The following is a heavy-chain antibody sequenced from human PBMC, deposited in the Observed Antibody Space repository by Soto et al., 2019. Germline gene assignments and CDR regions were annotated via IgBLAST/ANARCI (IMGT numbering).Heavy chain of an antibody. J-gene: IGHJ5*02. CDR3: ARVRIQLWSQGGWFDP. V-gene: IGHV1-69*13. Sequence: ASVKVSCKASGGTFSSYAISWVRQAPGQGLEWMGGIIPIFGTANYAQKFQGRVTITADESTSTAYMELSSLRSEDTAVYYCARVRIQLWSQGGWFDPRSKGTLVTVSS. D-gene: IGHD5-18*01. CDR1: GGTFSSYA. CDR2: IIPIFGTA.